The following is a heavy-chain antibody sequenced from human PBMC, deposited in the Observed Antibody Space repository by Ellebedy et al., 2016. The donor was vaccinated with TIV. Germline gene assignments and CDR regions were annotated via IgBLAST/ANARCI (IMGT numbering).Heavy chain of an antibody. CDR3: AREVVVITTGWFDP. J-gene: IGHJ5*02. D-gene: IGHD3-22*01. Sequence: ASVEVSCXASGYTFTSYAMHWVRQAPGQRLEWMGWINAGNGNTKYSQKFQGRVTITRDTSASTAYMELSSLRSEDTAVYYCAREVVVITTGWFDPWGQGTLVTVSS. V-gene: IGHV1-3*01. CDR2: INAGNGNT. CDR1: GYTFTSYA.